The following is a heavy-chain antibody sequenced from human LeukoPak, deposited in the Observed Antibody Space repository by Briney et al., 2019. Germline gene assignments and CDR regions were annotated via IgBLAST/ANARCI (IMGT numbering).Heavy chain of an antibody. CDR2: IIPILSIA. CDR1: GGTFSSYT. Sequence: SVKVSCKASGGTFSSYTISWVRQAPGQGLEWMGRIIPILSIANYAQKFQGRVTITADKSTSTAYMELSSLRSEDTAVYYCAREGSYQQLAPLEGLFDWFDPWGQGTLVTVSS. V-gene: IGHV1-69*04. CDR3: AREGSYQQLAPLEGLFDWFDP. J-gene: IGHJ5*02. D-gene: IGHD6-13*01.